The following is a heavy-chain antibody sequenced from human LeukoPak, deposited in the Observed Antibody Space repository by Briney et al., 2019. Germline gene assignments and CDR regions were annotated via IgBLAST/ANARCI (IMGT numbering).Heavy chain of an antibody. Sequence: APVKVSCKASGYTFTSYYMHWVRQAPGQGLEWMGIINPSGGSTSYAQKFQGRVTMTRDTSTSTVYMELSSLRSEDTAVYYCVRDQRQWRTPGYWGQGTLVTVSS. CDR2: INPSGGST. CDR1: GYTFTSYY. CDR3: VRDQRQWRTPGY. J-gene: IGHJ4*02. D-gene: IGHD6-19*01. V-gene: IGHV1-46*01.